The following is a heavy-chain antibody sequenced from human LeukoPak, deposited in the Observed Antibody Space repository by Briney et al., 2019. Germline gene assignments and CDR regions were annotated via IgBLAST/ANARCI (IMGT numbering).Heavy chain of an antibody. Sequence: PGGSLRLSCAASGFTFSDYSMNWVRQAPGKGLEWISYISSSSTTTYYADSVKGRFTISRDNAKNSLYLQMHSLRAEDTALYYCARYCGGGSCYNAFDIWGQGTMVTVSS. D-gene: IGHD2-15*01. V-gene: IGHV3-48*04. J-gene: IGHJ3*02. CDR3: ARYCGGGSCYNAFDI. CDR1: GFTFSDYS. CDR2: ISSSSTTT.